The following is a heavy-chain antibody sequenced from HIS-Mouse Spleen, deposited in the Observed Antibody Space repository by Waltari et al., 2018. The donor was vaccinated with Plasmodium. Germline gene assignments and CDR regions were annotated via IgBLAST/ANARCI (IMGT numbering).Heavy chain of an antibody. V-gene: IGHV3-30*04. J-gene: IGHJ6*02. Sequence: QVQLVESGGGVVQPGRSLRLSCAASGFTFSSYALPWVRQVPGKGLEWVAVISYDGSNKYYADSVKGRFTISRDNSKNTLYLQMNSLRAEDTAVYYCARAHTGYSSSWYYYGMDVWGQGTTVTVSS. D-gene: IGHD6-13*01. CDR1: GFTFSSYA. CDR2: ISYDGSNK. CDR3: ARAHTGYSSSWYYYGMDV.